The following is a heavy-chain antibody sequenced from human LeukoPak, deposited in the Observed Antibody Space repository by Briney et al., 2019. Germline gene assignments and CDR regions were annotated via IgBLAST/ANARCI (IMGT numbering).Heavy chain of an antibody. J-gene: IGHJ4*02. D-gene: IGHD5-18*01. CDR1: GFTFSSYA. V-gene: IGHV3-30*01. Sequence: GGSLRLSCAASGFTFSSYAMHWVRQAPGKGLEWVAVISYDGSNKYYADSVKGRFTISRDNSKNTLYLQMNSLRAEDTAVYYCARYPTGGYSYGSTFDYWGQGTLGTVSS. CDR3: ARYPTGGYSYGSTFDY. CDR2: ISYDGSNK.